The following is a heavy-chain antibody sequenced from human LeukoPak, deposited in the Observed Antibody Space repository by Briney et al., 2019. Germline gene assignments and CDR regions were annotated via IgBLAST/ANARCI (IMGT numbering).Heavy chain of an antibody. CDR2: ISSSASTI. D-gene: IGHD3-16*02. CDR3: ARMNDYVWGSYRYGGSYYFDY. V-gene: IGHV3-48*03. J-gene: IGHJ4*02. Sequence: GGSLRLSCAASGFTFSSYEMNWVRQAPGKGLEWVSYISSSASTIYYADSVKGRFTISRDNAKNSLYLQMNSLRAEDTAVYYCARMNDYVWGSYRYGGSYYFDYWGQGTLVTVSS. CDR1: GFTFSSYE.